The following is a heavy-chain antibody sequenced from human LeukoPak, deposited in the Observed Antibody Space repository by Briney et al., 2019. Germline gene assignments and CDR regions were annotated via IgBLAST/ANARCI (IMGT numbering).Heavy chain of an antibody. J-gene: IGHJ4*02. D-gene: IGHD4-11*01. CDR2: IYYSGST. Sequence: PSQTLSLTCTVSGGSIISSAYYWSWIRQPPGKGLEWIGYIYYSGSTYYNPSLKSRVTISLDTSKNQFSLKLSSVTAADTAVYYCARSVPLSNSGPDYWGQGTLVTVSS. CDR1: GGSIISSAYY. V-gene: IGHV4-30-4*08. CDR3: ARSVPLSNSGPDY.